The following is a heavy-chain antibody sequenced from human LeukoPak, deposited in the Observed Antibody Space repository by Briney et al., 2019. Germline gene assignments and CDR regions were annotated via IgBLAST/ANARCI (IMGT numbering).Heavy chain of an antibody. V-gene: IGHV3-53*01. J-gene: IGHJ4*02. Sequence: PGGSQRLSCAASGFTVSSNYMSWVRQAPGKGLEWVSLIYSGGSTYYADSVKGRFTISRDHSKNTLYLQMDGLRAEDTAVYYCATRELYTSSWSSFDYWGQGTLVTVSS. D-gene: IGHD6-13*01. CDR3: ATRELYTSSWSSFDY. CDR2: IYSGGST. CDR1: GFTVSSNY.